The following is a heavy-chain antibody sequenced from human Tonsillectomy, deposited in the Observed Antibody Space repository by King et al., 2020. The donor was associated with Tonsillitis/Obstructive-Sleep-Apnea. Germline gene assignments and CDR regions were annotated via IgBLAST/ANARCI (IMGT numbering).Heavy chain of an antibody. Sequence: QLVQSGAEVKKPGASVKVSCKASGYTFTGYYIHWVRQAPGQGLEWMGWINPNSGGTNYAQQIQGRVTMTRDTSISTAYMELSRLRSDDTAVYYCAREYSNYGLDYFDYWGQGTVVTVSS. D-gene: IGHD4-11*01. CDR2: INPNSGGT. CDR1: GYTFTGYY. CDR3: AREYSNYGLDYFDY. V-gene: IGHV1-2*02. J-gene: IGHJ4*02.